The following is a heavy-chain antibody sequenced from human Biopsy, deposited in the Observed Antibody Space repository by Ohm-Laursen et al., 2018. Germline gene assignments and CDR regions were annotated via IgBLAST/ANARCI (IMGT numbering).Heavy chain of an antibody. D-gene: IGHD5-24*01. V-gene: IGHV4-59*12. J-gene: IGHJ2*01. CDR3: ASAGYNPDWNFDL. CDR2: IYFTGRT. CDR1: GGPIDSYY. Sequence: GTLSLTCTVSGGPIDSYYWSWIRQPPGKALEWIGYIYFTGRTSYNPSLKSRVTMSVNTPKKQFSLRLSSVTAADTAVYYCASAGYNPDWNFDLWGRGTRVTVSS.